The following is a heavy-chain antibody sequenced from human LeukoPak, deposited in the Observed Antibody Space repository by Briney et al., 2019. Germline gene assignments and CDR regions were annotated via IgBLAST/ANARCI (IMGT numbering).Heavy chain of an antibody. CDR3: ASKAGKYCSSTSCYTSWFDP. CDR2: ISGTSGNT. V-gene: IGHV3-23*01. Sequence: GGSLGLSCAASGFTFSIYAMSWVRQAPGKGLEWVSSISGTSGNTYYADSVKGRFTISRDNAKNSLYLQMNSLRAEDTAVYYCASKAGKYCSSTSCYTSWFDPWGQGTLVTVSS. J-gene: IGHJ5*02. CDR1: GFTFSIYA. D-gene: IGHD2-2*02.